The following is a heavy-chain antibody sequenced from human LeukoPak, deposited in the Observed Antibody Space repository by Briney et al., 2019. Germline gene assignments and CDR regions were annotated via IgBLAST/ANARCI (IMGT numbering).Heavy chain of an antibody. CDR1: GGSISSYY. CDR2: IYYSGST. J-gene: IGHJ4*02. CDR3: ARVGDSSGYSVDY. Sequence: PSETLSLTCTVSGGSISSYYWSWIRQPPGKGLEWIGYIYYSGSTNYNPSLKSRVTISVDKSKNQFSLKLSSVTAADTAVYYCARVGDSSGYSVDYWGQGTLVTVSS. D-gene: IGHD3-22*01. V-gene: IGHV4-59*12.